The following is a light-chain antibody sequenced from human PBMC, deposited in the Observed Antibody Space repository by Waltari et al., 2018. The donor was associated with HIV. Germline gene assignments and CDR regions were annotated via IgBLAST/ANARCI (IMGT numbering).Light chain of an antibody. V-gene: IGLV3-1*01. CDR3: QAWDSATGI. Sequence: SYELTQPPSVSVSPGQTASITCSADNLGDKYVCWYQQKQGQSPVLVIYQDTQRPYGIPERFSGSNAGDTAALTVSGAEAMYEAEDYCQAWDSATGIFGGGTKLTVL. J-gene: IGLJ2*01. CDR2: QDT. CDR1: NLGDKY.